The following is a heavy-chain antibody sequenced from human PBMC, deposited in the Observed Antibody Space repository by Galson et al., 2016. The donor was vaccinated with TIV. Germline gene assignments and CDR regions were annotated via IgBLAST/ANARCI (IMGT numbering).Heavy chain of an antibody. V-gene: IGHV1-69*10. D-gene: IGHD2-21*02. Sequence: SVKVSCKASGGTLSNDPITWVRQAPGQGLEWMGGIIPMAGISDNSQKFQGRVSITADVSTNTVYMELSSLRSEDTAVFYCARLTPCGGDCYYFDRWGQGTLVTVFS. CDR2: IIPMAGIS. CDR3: ARLTPCGGDCYYFDR. CDR1: GGTLSNDP. J-gene: IGHJ4*02.